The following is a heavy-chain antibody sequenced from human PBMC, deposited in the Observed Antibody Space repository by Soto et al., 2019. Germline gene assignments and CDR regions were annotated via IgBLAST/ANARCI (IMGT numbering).Heavy chain of an antibody. Sequence: SETLSLTCAVYGGSFSGYYWSWIRQPPGKGLEWIGEINHSGSTNYNPSLKSRVTISVDTSKNQFSLKLSSVTAADTAVYYCARGRGGSGWYRGHGWFDPWGQGTLVTVSS. CDR3: ARGRGGSGWYRGHGWFDP. CDR2: INHSGST. V-gene: IGHV4-34*01. CDR1: GGSFSGYY. J-gene: IGHJ5*02. D-gene: IGHD6-19*01.